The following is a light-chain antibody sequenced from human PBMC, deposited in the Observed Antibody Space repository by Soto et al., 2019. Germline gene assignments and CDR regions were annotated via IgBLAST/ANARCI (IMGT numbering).Light chain of an antibody. J-gene: IGKJ1*01. Sequence: EIVMTQSPATLSVSPGERAPLSCRASQSVGSDLAWYQQKPGQAPRLVIYDIFTRAADVPARFSGGGSGTEFTLTISSLQSEDFAEYHCQQYNNWPQTFGQGTKVDIK. CDR3: QQYNNWPQT. CDR1: QSVGSD. CDR2: DIF. V-gene: IGKV3-15*01.